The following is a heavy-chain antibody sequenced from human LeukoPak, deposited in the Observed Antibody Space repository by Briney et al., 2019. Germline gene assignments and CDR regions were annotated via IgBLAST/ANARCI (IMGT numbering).Heavy chain of an antibody. V-gene: IGHV1-18*01. CDR1: GYTFTSYG. CDR3: AAYYDFWSGYHGGYFDY. D-gene: IGHD3-3*01. J-gene: IGHJ4*02. Sequence: ASVKVSCKASGYTFTSYGISWVRQAPGQGLEWMGWISAYNGNTNYAQKLQGRVTMTTDTSTSTAYMELRSLRSEDTAVYYCAAYYDFWSGYHGGYFDYWGQGTLVTVSS. CDR2: ISAYNGNT.